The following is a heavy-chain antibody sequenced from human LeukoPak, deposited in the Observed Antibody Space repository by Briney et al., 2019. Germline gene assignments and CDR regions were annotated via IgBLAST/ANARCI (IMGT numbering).Heavy chain of an antibody. V-gene: IGHV3-23*01. D-gene: IGHD6-19*01. CDR3: AKLVVAVAGYFDY. CDR1: GFIFSSYA. J-gene: IGHJ4*02. Sequence: GGSLRLSCAASGFIFSSYAMSWVRQAPGKGLEWVSAISGSGGSTYYADSVKGRFTISRDNSKSTLYLQMNSRRAEDTAVYYCAKLVVAVAGYFDYWGQGTLVTVSS. CDR2: ISGSGGST.